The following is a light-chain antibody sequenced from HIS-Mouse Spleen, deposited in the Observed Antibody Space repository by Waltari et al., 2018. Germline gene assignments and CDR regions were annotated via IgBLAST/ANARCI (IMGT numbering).Light chain of an antibody. CDR1: QGISSY. V-gene: IGKV1-9*01. Sequence: DIQLTQSPSFLSASVGDRVTIPCRASQGISSYLPWYQQKPRKAPKLLIYAASTLQSGVPSRFSGSGSGTEFTLTISSLQPEDFATYYCQQLNSYPPTFGQGTKVEIK. CDR2: AAS. J-gene: IGKJ1*01. CDR3: QQLNSYPPT.